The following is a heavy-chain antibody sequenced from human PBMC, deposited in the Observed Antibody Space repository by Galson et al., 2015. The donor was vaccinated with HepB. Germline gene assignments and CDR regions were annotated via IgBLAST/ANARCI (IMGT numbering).Heavy chain of an antibody. Sequence: LSLTCTVSGGSISSADHYWSWLRQPPGKGLEWIGYIYYSGTTYYNPSLKSRLIMSLDTSNNQFSLNLASVTAADTAVYYCARDRGGYNFVDSWGQGTLVTVSS. CDR2: IYYSGTT. V-gene: IGHV4-30-4*01. CDR3: ARDRGGYNFVDS. D-gene: IGHD5-24*01. CDR1: GGSISSADHY. J-gene: IGHJ4*02.